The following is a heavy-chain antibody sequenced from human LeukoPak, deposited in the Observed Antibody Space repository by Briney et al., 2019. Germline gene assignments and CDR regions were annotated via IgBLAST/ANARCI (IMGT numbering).Heavy chain of an antibody. J-gene: IGHJ4*02. CDR2: ISGSGDST. V-gene: IGHV3-23*01. Sequence: GGSLRLSCAASGFTFSSYAMSWVRQAPGKGLEWVSAISGSGDSTYYADSVKGRFTISRDNSKNTLYLQMNSLRAEDTAVYYCAKGPGVWNCGGDCSPTPAPDYWGQGTLVTVSS. CDR3: AKGPGVWNCGGDCSPTPAPDY. D-gene: IGHD2-21*02. CDR1: GFTFSSYA.